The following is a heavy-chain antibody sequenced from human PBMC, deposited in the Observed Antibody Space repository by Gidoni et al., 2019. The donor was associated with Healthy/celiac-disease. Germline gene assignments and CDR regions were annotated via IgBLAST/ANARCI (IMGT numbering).Heavy chain of an antibody. J-gene: IGHJ4*02. CDR3: ARDGNKMVRGVGY. Sequence: EVQLVESGGGLVKPGGSLRLSCAASGFTFSSYSMNWVRQAPGKGLEWVSSISSSSSYIYYADSVKGRFTISRDNAKNSLYLQMNSLRAEDTAVYYCARDGNKMVRGVGYWGQGTLVTVSS. CDR1: GFTFSSYS. CDR2: ISSSSSYI. D-gene: IGHD3-10*01. V-gene: IGHV3-21*01.